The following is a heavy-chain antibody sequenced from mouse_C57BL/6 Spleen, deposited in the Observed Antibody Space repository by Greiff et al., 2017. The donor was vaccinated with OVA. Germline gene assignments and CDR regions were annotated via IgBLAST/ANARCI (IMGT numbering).Heavy chain of an antibody. Sequence: QVQLQQPGAELVKPGASVKLSCKASGYTFTSYWMHWVKQRPGQGLEWIGMIHPNSGSTNYNEKFKSKATLTVDKSSSTAYMQLSSLTSEDSAVYYCARGALYYGYDGFAYWGQGTLVTVSA. D-gene: IGHD2-2*01. J-gene: IGHJ3*01. V-gene: IGHV1-64*01. CDR3: ARGALYYGYDGFAY. CDR2: IHPNSGST. CDR1: GYTFTSYW.